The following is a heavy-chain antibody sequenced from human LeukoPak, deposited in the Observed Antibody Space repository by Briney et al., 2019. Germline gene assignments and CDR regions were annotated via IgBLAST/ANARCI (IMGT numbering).Heavy chain of an antibody. CDR2: IYSGGST. D-gene: IGHD6-6*01. Sequence: GGSLRLSCAASGFTVSSNYMSWVRQAPGKGLEWVSVIYSGGSTYSADSVKGRFTISRDNSKNTPYLQMNSLRAEDTAVYCCAKRRVSGSSSLFDYWGQGTLVTVSS. CDR1: GFTVSSNY. J-gene: IGHJ4*02. V-gene: IGHV3-66*04. CDR3: AKRRVSGSSSLFDY.